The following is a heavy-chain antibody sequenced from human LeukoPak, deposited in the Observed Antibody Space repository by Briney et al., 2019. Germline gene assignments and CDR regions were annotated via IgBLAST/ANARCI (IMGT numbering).Heavy chain of an antibody. CDR3: ARAPGAFDI. Sequence: SETLSLTCTVSGDSITSGSYYWAWTRQHPGKGLEWIGYIYYTGGTHYNPSLKNRLTISVDTSENHFSLKLSSVTAADTAIYFCARAPGAFDIWGQGTMVTVSS. CDR2: IYYTGGT. J-gene: IGHJ3*02. CDR1: GDSITSGSYY. V-gene: IGHV4-31*03.